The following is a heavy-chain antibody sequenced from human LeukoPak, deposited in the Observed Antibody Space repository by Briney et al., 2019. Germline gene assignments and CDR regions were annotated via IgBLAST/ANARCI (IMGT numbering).Heavy chain of an antibody. V-gene: IGHV7-4-1*02. CDR1: GYTFTTYA. CDR2: INTNTGNP. D-gene: IGHD5-18*01. Sequence: ASVKVSCKASGYTFTTYAMNWVRQAPGQGLEWMGWINTNTGNPAYAQGYTGRFVFSLDTSVSTAYLQISSLKADDTAVYYCAREVAIGRAAMEGLLHWGQGTLVTVSS. J-gene: IGHJ4*02. CDR3: AREVAIGRAAMEGLLH.